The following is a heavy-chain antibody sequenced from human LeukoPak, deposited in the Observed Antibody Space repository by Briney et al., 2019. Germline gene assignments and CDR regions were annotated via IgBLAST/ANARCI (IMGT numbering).Heavy chain of an antibody. CDR3: ARVTGYSTSDAFDI. D-gene: IGHD5-18*01. CDR2: IYTSGST. J-gene: IGHJ3*02. Sequence: PSGTPSLTCTVSGGSISSYGWSWIREPAREGLGWVGRIYTSGSTNYNPSLKSRVTMSVDTSKNQFSLKLSSVTAADTAVYYCARVTGYSTSDAFDIWGQGTMVTVSS. CDR1: GGSISSYG. V-gene: IGHV4-4*07.